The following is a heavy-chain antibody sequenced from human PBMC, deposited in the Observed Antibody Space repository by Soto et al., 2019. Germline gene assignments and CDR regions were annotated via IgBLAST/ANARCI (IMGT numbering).Heavy chain of an antibody. Sequence: KPSETLSLTCAVSGGSVSVDSYYWAWIRQPPGKGLEWIATIHYRGNTYYATSLKSRVTISIDTSKNQFSLMLASVTATDTAFYYCARLATTVSTPNYWGQGTLVTSPQ. CDR1: GGSVSVDSYY. D-gene: IGHD4-17*01. V-gene: IGHV4-39*01. CDR2: IHYRGNT. CDR3: ARLATTVSTPNY. J-gene: IGHJ4*02.